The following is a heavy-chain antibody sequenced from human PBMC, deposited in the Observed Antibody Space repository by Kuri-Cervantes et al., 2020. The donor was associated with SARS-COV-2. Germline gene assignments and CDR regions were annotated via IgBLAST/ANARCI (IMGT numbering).Heavy chain of an antibody. V-gene: IGHV1-2*02. CDR2: ISPNSGGT. CDR3: ARVDWATPRGPFDM. J-gene: IGHJ3*02. D-gene: IGHD3/OR15-3a*01. CDR1: GYTFTGYF. Sequence: SVKVSCKASGYTFTGYFIHWVRQAPGQGLEWMGWISPNSGGTNYAQKFQGRVNMSRDTSTSTASMELNRLTSDDTAIYYCARVDWATPRGPFDMWGQGTLVTVSS.